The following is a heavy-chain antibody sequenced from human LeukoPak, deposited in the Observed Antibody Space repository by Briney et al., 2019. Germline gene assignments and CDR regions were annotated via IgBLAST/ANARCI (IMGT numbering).Heavy chain of an antibody. Sequence: SETLSLTCTVSGGSISSYYLSWIRQPPGKGLEWIGYIYYSGSTNYNPSLKSRVTISVDTSKNQFSLKLSSVTAADTAVYYCARLDYYDSSGYYGGRYYYGMDVWGQGTTVTVSS. CDR2: IYYSGST. CDR3: ARLDYYDSSGYYGGRYYYGMDV. J-gene: IGHJ6*02. D-gene: IGHD3-22*01. V-gene: IGHV4-59*08. CDR1: GGSISSYY.